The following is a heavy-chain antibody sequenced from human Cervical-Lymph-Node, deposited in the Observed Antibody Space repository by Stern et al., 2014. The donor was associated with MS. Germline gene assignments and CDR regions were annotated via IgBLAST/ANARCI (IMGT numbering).Heavy chain of an antibody. V-gene: IGHV1-2*02. D-gene: IGHD4-17*01. CDR1: GYTFIDSY. J-gene: IGHJ6*02. CDR3: YRPDYDDPPGTPYTLDV. CDR2: VNPDSVGT. Sequence: QVQLVQSGAEVKKPAASVKVSCKASGYTFIDSYIHWVRRAPGQGLEWMGWVNPDSVGTTYAKKFQDRVPMTRDPSISTAYMELRRLRSDDTAVYYCYRPDYDDPPGTPYTLDVWGQGTTVTVSS.